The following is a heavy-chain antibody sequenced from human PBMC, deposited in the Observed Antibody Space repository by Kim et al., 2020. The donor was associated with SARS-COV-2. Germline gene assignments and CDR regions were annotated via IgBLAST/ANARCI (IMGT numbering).Heavy chain of an antibody. V-gene: IGHV3-30*04. Sequence: GGSLRLSCAASGFTFSSYAMHWVRQAPGKGLEWVAVISYDGSNKYYVDSVKGRFTISRDNSKNTLYLQMNSLRAEDTAVYYCARIYSGSYSGYFDYWGQGTLVTVSS. J-gene: IGHJ4*02. CDR2: ISYDGSNK. CDR1: GFTFSSYA. CDR3: ARIYSGSYSGYFDY. D-gene: IGHD1-26*01.